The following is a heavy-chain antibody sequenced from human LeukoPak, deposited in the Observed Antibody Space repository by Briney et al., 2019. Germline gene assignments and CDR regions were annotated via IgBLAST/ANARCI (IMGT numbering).Heavy chain of an antibody. Sequence: SVTVSCKASGGTFSSYAISWVRQAPGQGLEWMGGIIPIFGTANYAQKFQGRVTITADESTSTAYMELSSLRSEDTAVYYCARIYCSGGSCYFDYWGQGTLVTVSS. CDR3: ARIYCSGGSCYFDY. J-gene: IGHJ4*02. CDR2: IIPIFGTA. D-gene: IGHD2-15*01. CDR1: GGTFSSYA. V-gene: IGHV1-69*13.